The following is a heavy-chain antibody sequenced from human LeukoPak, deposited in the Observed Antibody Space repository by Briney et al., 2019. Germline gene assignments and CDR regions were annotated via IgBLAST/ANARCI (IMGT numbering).Heavy chain of an antibody. CDR3: ARTTVTTAYFDY. D-gene: IGHD4-17*01. CDR2: INHSGST. J-gene: IGHJ4*02. V-gene: IGHV4-34*01. Sequence: SETLSLTCAVYGGSFSGYYWGWIRQPPGKGLEWIGEINHSGSTNYNPSLKSRVTISVDTSKNQFSLKLSSVTAADTAVYYCARTTVTTAYFDYWGQGTLVTVSS. CDR1: GGSFSGYY.